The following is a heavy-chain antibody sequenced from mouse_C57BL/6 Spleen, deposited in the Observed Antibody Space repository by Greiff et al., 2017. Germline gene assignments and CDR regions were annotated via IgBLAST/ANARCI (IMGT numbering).Heavy chain of an antibody. V-gene: IGHV1-69*01. CDR3: ARGDYYYGSSYYAMDY. D-gene: IGHD1-1*01. Sequence: QVQLQQPGAELVMPGASVKLSCKASGYTFTSYWMHWVKQRPGQGLEWIGEIDPSDSYTNYNQKFNGKFTLTVDKSSSTAYMQLSSLTSEDSAVYYCARGDYYYGSSYYAMDYWGQGTSVTVSS. CDR1: GYTFTSYW. CDR2: IDPSDSYT. J-gene: IGHJ4*01.